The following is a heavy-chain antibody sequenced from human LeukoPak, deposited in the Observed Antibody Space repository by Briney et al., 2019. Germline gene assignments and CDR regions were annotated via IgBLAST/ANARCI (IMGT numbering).Heavy chain of an antibody. J-gene: IGHJ4*02. D-gene: IGHD6-13*01. CDR3: ATFPIAAAAPFDY. CDR2: ISSSGSTI. V-gene: IGHV3-48*03. CDR1: GFTFSSYE. Sequence: GGSLRLSCAASGFTFSSYEMNWVRQAPEKGLEWVSYISSSGSTIYYADSVKGRFTISRDNAKNSLYLQMNSLRAEDTAVYYCATFPIAAAAPFDYWGQGNLVTVYS.